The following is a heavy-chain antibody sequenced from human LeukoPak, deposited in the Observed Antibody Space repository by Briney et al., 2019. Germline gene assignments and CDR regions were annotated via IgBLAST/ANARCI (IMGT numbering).Heavy chain of an antibody. Sequence: PSETLSLTCTVSDGSISYYYWSWIRQPAGKGLEWNGRIYVGGSTNYSPSLKSRVSMSLDKSKNQLSLKLISVSAADTAVYYCARWHMNSQDVWGRGTAVTVS. D-gene: IGHD4-23*01. CDR3: ARWHMNSQDV. CDR2: IYVGGST. V-gene: IGHV4-4*07. J-gene: IGHJ6*02. CDR1: DGSISYYY.